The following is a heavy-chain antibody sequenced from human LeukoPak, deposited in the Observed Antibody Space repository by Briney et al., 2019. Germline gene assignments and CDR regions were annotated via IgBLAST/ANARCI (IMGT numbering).Heavy chain of an antibody. CDR1: GDSISTSRYS. D-gene: IGHD1-26*01. J-gene: IGHJ4*02. V-gene: IGHV4-39*01. CDR2: IYCSGST. Sequence: TSETLSLTCTVSGDSISTSRYSWGWIRQPPGKGLEWIGNIYCSGSTYYNPSLKSRVTISVDPSTNRFSLQLTSVTAADTAVYYCARHPIVGATRPLYYFDYWGQGNLVTVSS. CDR3: ARHPIVGATRPLYYFDY.